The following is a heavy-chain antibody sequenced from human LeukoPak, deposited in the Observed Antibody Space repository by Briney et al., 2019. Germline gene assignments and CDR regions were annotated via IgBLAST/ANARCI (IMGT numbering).Heavy chain of an antibody. Sequence: GGSLRLSCEASGFNLSNDAINWVRQAPGKGLEWVSLTSDSGGSTYYADSVKGRFTVSRDTSKNTLYVQMNSLRAEDTAVYYCAKAFTTKAARLDYWGQGTPVTVSS. D-gene: IGHD6-6*01. CDR1: GFNLSNDA. J-gene: IGHJ4*02. V-gene: IGHV3-23*01. CDR3: AKAFTTKAARLDY. CDR2: TSDSGGST.